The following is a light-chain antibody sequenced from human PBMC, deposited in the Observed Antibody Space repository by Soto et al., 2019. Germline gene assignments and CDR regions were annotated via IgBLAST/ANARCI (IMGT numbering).Light chain of an antibody. CDR3: QQTFHSPRT. J-gene: IGKJ2*01. CDR1: QSVISDF. V-gene: IGKV3-20*01. Sequence: EIVLTQSPGTLSLSPGETASLSCRASQSVISDFLAWYQQTRGQPPRLLIYDASKRATGIPARFSGSGSGTAFTLTISRVEPEDSAVYYCQQTFHSPRTFGQGTRLEFK. CDR2: DAS.